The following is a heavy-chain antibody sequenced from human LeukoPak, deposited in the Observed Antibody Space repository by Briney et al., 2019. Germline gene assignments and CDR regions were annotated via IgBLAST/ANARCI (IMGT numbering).Heavy chain of an antibody. Sequence: GGSLRLSCAASGFTFSSYSMNWVRQALGKGLGWVSSISSSSSYIYYADSVKGRFTISRDNAKNSLYLQMNSLRAEDTAVYYCARGGLDVLLWFGESRWGQGTLVTVSS. D-gene: IGHD3-10*01. CDR2: ISSSSSYI. J-gene: IGHJ4*02. CDR1: GFTFSSYS. V-gene: IGHV3-21*01. CDR3: ARGGLDVLLWFGESR.